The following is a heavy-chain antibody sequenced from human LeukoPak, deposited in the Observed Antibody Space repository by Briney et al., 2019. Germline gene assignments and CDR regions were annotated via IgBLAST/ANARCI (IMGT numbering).Heavy chain of an antibody. CDR3: ARGGDYSNDFFDY. Sequence: ASETLSLTCTVSGGSISSYYWSWIRQPPGKGLEWIGYIYYSGSTNYNPSLKSRVTISVDTSKNQFSLKLSSVTAADTAVYYCARGGDYSNDFFDYWGQGTLVTVSS. D-gene: IGHD4-11*01. CDR2: IYYSGST. V-gene: IGHV4-59*01. J-gene: IGHJ4*02. CDR1: GGSISSYY.